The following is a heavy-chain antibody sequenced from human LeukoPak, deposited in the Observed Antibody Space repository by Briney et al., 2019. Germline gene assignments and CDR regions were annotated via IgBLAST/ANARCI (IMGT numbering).Heavy chain of an antibody. J-gene: IGHJ5*02. V-gene: IGHV1-2*02. CDR2: INPNSGDT. CDR1: GYTFTGYY. D-gene: IGHD3-10*01. CDR3: ARDIYGVSGNLHWFDP. Sequence: ASVKVSCKASGYTFTGYYIHWVRQAPGQGLEWMGWINPNSGDTNYAQKFQGRVTMTRDTSISTAYMELSRLRSDDTAVYYCARDIYGVSGNLHWFDPWGQGTLVTVSS.